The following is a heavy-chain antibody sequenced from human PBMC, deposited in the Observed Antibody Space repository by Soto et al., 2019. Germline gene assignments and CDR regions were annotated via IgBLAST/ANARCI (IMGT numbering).Heavy chain of an antibody. Sequence: XETLSLTCTVSDDSITNYYWTWIRQPAGKGLEWIGHVYSSGSANYNPSLKSRVTMSLDTSKNQFSLSLKSVTAADTAMYYCAKGRGFYSDNYFDPWGQGTQVTVSS. CDR2: VYSSGSA. CDR3: AKGRGFYSDNYFDP. J-gene: IGHJ5*02. V-gene: IGHV4-4*07. CDR1: DDSITNYY. D-gene: IGHD3-22*01.